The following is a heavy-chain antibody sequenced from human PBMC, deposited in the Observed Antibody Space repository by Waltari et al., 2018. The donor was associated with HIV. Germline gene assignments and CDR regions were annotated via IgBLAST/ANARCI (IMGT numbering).Heavy chain of an antibody. J-gene: IGHJ6*02. V-gene: IGHV4-34*01. CDR3: ARGTNWNGHHFFYGLDV. Sequence: QVHLQQWGAGLLKPSETLSLTCAVYGTYLSGYYWTWVRHTPGKGLEWVGEITHTGRTRYNPSLMSRITISVDTSKNQLSLTMTSLGAADAAMDYCARGTNWNGHHFFYGLDVWGPGTAVSVSS. CDR1: GTYLSGYY. CDR2: ITHTGRT. D-gene: IGHD1-20*01.